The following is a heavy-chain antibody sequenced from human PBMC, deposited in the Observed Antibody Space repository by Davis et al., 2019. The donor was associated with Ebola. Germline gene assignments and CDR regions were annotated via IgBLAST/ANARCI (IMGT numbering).Heavy chain of an antibody. CDR1: GGSISSSNW. V-gene: IGHV4-4*02. CDR3: ARVDRLAFDP. Sequence: MPGGSLRLSCAVSGGSISSSNWWSWVRQPPGKGLEWIGEINHSGSTNYNPSLKSRVTISVDTSKNQFSLKLSSVTAADTAVYYCARVDRLAFDPWGQGTLVTVSS. J-gene: IGHJ5*02. CDR2: INHSGST. D-gene: IGHD3-3*02.